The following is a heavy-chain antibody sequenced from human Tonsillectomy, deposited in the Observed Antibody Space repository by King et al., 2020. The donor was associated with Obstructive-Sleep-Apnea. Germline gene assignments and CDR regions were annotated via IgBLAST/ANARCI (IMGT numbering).Heavy chain of an antibody. Sequence: VQLQESGPGLVKPSETVSLTCTVSGASVSSTRYYWSWIRQPPGKGLEWIGYIYYSGNTNYNPSVRSRVTISMDTSKNQFSLQLTSVTAADTAVYYCAGDLGGNDWGGADYWGQGTLVTVSS. CDR2: IYYSGNT. J-gene: IGHJ4*02. CDR1: GASVSSTRYY. CDR3: AGDLGGNDWGGADY. D-gene: IGHD1-1*01. V-gene: IGHV4-61*01.